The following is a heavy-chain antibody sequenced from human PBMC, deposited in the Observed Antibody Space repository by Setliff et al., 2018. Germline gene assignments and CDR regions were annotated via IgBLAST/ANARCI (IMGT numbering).Heavy chain of an antibody. CDR3: ARDGGGDSDAFDI. J-gene: IGHJ3*02. CDR2: IIPIFGTA. D-gene: IGHD3-16*01. V-gene: IGHV1-69*13. CDR1: GGTFSSYA. Sequence: SVKVSCKASGGTFSSYAISWVRQAPGQGLEWMGGIIPIFGTANYAQKFQGRVTITADESTSTAYMELSSLRSEDTAVYFCARDGGGDSDAFDIWGQGTMVTVSS.